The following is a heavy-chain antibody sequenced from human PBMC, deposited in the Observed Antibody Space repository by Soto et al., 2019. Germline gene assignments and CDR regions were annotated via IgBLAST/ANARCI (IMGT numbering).Heavy chain of an antibody. Sequence: QLQLQESCRGLVKPSETLSLTCTVSGGSISSSSYYWGWIRQPPGKGLEWIGSIYYSGSTYYNPSLKSRVTISVDTSKNQFSLKLSSVTAADTAVYYCARSSYYYDGGGNDYWGQGTLVTVSS. CDR1: GGSISSSSYY. D-gene: IGHD3-22*01. J-gene: IGHJ4*02. V-gene: IGHV4-39*01. CDR3: ARSSYYYDGGGNDY. CDR2: IYYSGST.